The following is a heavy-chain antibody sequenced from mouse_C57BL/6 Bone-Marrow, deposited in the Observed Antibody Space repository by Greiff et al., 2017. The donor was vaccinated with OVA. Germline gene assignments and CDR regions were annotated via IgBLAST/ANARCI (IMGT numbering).Heavy chain of an antibody. CDR1: GFTFSSYT. Sequence: EVKLEESGGGLVKPGGSLKLSCAASGFTFSSYTMSWVRQTPEKRLEWVATISGGGGNTYYPDSVRGRFTISRDNATNTLYLQMSSRRSEDTALYYCARRITTVEYFDVWGTGTTVTVSS. V-gene: IGHV5-9*01. CDR2: ISGGGGNT. D-gene: IGHD1-1*01. J-gene: IGHJ1*03. CDR3: ARRITTVEYFDV.